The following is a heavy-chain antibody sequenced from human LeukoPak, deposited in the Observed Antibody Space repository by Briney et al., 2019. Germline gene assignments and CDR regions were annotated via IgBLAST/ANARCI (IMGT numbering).Heavy chain of an antibody. CDR2: IYSGGST. CDR3: ARLAGNVVVTADYYYYYGMDV. V-gene: IGHV3-53*05. Sequence: GGSLRLSCAASGFTVSSNYMSWVRQAPGKGLEWVSVIYSGGSTYYADSVKGRFTISRDNSKNTLYLQMNSLRAEDTAVYYCARLAGNVVVTADYYYYYGMDVWGQGTTVAVSS. D-gene: IGHD2-21*02. J-gene: IGHJ6*02. CDR1: GFTVSSNY.